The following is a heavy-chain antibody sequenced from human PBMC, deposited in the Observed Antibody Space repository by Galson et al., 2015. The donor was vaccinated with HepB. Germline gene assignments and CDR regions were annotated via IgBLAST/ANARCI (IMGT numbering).Heavy chain of an antibody. CDR3: AREDSSGWGGYYAMDV. V-gene: IGHV1-69*13. CDR1: GGTFSSYA. Sequence: SVKVSCKASGGTFSSYAISWVRQAPGQGLEWMGGIIPMFGTTHYGQKFQDRVTITADESTSTAYMELRSLRSEDTAVFFCAREDSSGWGGYYAMDVWGQGTTVTVSS. D-gene: IGHD6-19*01. CDR2: IIPMFGTT. J-gene: IGHJ6*02.